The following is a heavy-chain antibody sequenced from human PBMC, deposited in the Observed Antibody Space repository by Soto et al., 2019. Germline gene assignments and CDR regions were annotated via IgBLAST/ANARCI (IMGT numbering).Heavy chain of an antibody. V-gene: IGHV5-51*01. CDR1: GYSFTSYW. Sequence: PGECLKISCKGSGYSFTSYWIGWVRQMPGKGLEWMGIIYPGDSDTRYGPSFQGQVTISADKSISTAYLQWSSLKASDTAMYYCARRAKYYYYGMDVWGQGTTVTVSS. CDR2: IYPGDSDT. J-gene: IGHJ6*02. D-gene: IGHD1-26*01. CDR3: ARRAKYYYYGMDV.